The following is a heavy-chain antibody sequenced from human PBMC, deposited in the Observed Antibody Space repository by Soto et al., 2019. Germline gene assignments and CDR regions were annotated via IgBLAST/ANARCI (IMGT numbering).Heavy chain of an antibody. J-gene: IGHJ4*02. D-gene: IGHD3-3*01. CDR3: AKDPRITIFGVVTFYYFDY. Sequence: GGSLRLSCAASGFTFSSYAMSWVRQAPGKGLEWASAISGSGGSTYYADSVKGRFTISRDNSKNTLYLQMNSLRAEDTAVYYCAKDPRITIFGVVTFYYFDYWGQGTLVTVSS. V-gene: IGHV3-23*01. CDR1: GFTFSSYA. CDR2: ISGSGGST.